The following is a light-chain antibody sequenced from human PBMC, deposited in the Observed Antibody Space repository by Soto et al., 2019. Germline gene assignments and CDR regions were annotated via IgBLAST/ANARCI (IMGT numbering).Light chain of an antibody. CDR2: DVT. CDR3: YSQADAYTVV. V-gene: IGLV2-11*01. J-gene: IGLJ2*01. Sequence: QSALTQPRSVSGSPGQLVTISCTGTSSDIGSYNRVSWFQQHPGEAPKLIIYDVTKRPSGVPDRFSGSKSGNTASLTISGLQADDEADYYCYSQADAYTVVFGCGTKLTVL. CDR1: SSDIGSYNR.